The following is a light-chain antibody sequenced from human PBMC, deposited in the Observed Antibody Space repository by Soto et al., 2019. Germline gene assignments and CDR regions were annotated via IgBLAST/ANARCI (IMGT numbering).Light chain of an antibody. CDR1: SSNLGSGFD. CDR3: AAWDDSLNGVV. V-gene: IGLV1-40*01. J-gene: IGLJ2*01. CDR2: SNN. Sequence: QSALTQPPSVSGAPGQRVTISCTGSSSNLGSGFDVQWYQQLPGTAPKLLIYSNNLRPSGVPDRFSGSKSGTSASLAISGLQSEDEADYYCAAWDDSLNGVVFGGGTQLTVL.